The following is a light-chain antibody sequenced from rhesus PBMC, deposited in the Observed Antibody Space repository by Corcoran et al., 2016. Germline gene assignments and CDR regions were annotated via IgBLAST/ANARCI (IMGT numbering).Light chain of an antibody. Sequence: DIQLTQSPSSLSASVGDRVTITCRASQGISSDLAWYQQKSGKAPKLLIYDASNLQSGVPSRFSGSGSGTEFTLTISSLQPEDFATYYCQQRNSYPLPFGGWTKVEIK. CDR2: DAS. CDR3: QQRNSYPLP. J-gene: IGKJ4*01. V-gene: IGKV1-38*01. CDR1: QGISSD.